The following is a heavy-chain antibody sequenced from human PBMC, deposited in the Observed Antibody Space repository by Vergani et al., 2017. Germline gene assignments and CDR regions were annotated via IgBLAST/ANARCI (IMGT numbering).Heavy chain of an antibody. D-gene: IGHD5-12*01. CDR3: ARDKDSGYDLGY. CDR2: IYSGGST. V-gene: IGHV3-66*01. Sequence: EVQLLESGGGLVQPGGSLRLSCAASGFTVSSNYMSWVRQAPGKGLEWVSVIYSGGSTYYADSVKGRFTISRDNSKNTLYLQMNSLRAEDTAVYYCARDKDSGYDLGYWGQGTLVTVSS. CDR1: GFTVSSNY. J-gene: IGHJ4*02.